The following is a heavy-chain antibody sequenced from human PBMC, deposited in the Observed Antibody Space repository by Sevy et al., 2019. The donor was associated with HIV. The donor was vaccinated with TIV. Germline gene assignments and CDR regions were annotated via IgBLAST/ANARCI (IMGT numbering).Heavy chain of an antibody. D-gene: IGHD3-22*01. CDR1: GFAFTNYYA. CDR2: ISYDGSDK. CDR3: ARGGYYYDNAAYYAFDS. J-gene: IGHJ4*02. V-gene: IGHV3-30-3*01. Sequence: GGSLRLSCTASGFAFTNYYAMHWVRQAPGKGLEWVALISYDGSDKFYADSVKGRFTITRDNSKNTLYLQMNNVRVEDTAVYYCARGGYYYDNAAYYAFDSWGQGTLVTVSS.